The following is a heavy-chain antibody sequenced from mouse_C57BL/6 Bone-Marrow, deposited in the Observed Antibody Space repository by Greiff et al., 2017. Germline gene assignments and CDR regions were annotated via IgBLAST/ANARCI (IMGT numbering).Heavy chain of an antibody. D-gene: IGHD1-1*01. Sequence: QVQLQQSGAELVRPGASVKLSCKASGYTFTDYYITWVKQRPGQGLEWIARIYPGSGNTYYNEKFKGKATLTAEKSSSTAYMQLSSLTSEDSAVYFCASYTTVVASFFHYAMDYWGQGTSVTVSS. CDR2: IYPGSGNT. CDR3: ASYTTVVASFFHYAMDY. CDR1: GYTFTDYY. V-gene: IGHV1-76*01. J-gene: IGHJ4*01.